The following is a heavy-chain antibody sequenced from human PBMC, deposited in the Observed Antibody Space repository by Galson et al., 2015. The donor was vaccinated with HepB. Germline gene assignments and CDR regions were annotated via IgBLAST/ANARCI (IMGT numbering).Heavy chain of an antibody. J-gene: IGHJ3*01. CDR2: IYPDDSDL. Sequence: QSGAEVKKPGESLKISCKGSGYSFANYWIGWVRQMPGKGLQFLGVIYPDDSDLRYNPSFQGQITIPADKSISTAFLQWNNQKASDTAIYYCARRGGHQVPDGRENGLDYGDQGTMVTVSS. CDR1: GYSFANYW. V-gene: IGHV5-51*01. D-gene: IGHD3-16*01. CDR3: ARRGGHQVPDGRENGLDY.